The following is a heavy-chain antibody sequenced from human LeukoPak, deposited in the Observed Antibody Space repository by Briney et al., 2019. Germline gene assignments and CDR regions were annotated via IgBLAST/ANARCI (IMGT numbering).Heavy chain of an antibody. CDR3: ARDTYLDTAMVDY. V-gene: IGHV4-30-4*08. CDR2: IYYSGST. CDR1: GGSISSGDYY. J-gene: IGHJ4*02. D-gene: IGHD5-18*01. Sequence: SQTLSLTCTVSGGSISSGDYYWSWIRQPPGTGLEWIGYIYYSGSTYYNPSLKSRVTISVDTSKNQFSLKLSSVTAADTAVYYCARDTYLDTAMVDYWGQGTLVTVSS.